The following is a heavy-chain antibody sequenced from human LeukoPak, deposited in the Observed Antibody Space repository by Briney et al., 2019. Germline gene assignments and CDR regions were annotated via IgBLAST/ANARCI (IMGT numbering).Heavy chain of an antibody. Sequence: SETLSLTRTVSGGSISSYYWSWIRQPPGKGLEWIGYIYYSGSTNYNPSLKSRVTISVDTSKNQFSLKLSSVTAADTAVYYCATYGDHFDYWGQGTLVTVSS. D-gene: IGHD4-17*01. CDR2: IYYSGST. CDR3: ATYGDHFDY. V-gene: IGHV4-59*01. CDR1: GGSISSYY. J-gene: IGHJ4*02.